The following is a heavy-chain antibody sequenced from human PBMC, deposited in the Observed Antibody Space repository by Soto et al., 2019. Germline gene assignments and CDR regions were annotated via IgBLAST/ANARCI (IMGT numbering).Heavy chain of an antibody. D-gene: IGHD3-3*01. Sequence: QVQLQQWGAGLLKPSETLSLTCPVNGGSFSDYYWTWIRQPPGKGLEWIGEVNHGGSTHYNPSLKSRVSISVDTSKKQFSLNLTFVTAADTAVYYCAREWWSGSLIVGSLGGEGTLVTVSS. CDR3: AREWWSGSLIVGSL. CDR2: VNHGGST. J-gene: IGHJ4*02. V-gene: IGHV4-34*01. CDR1: GGSFSDYY.